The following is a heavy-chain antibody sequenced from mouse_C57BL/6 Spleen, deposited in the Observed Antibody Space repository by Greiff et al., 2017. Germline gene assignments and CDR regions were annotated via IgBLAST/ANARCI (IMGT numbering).Heavy chain of an antibody. D-gene: IGHD1-1*01. V-gene: IGHV1-4*01. CDR2: INPSSGYT. CDR1: GYTFTSYT. J-gene: IGHJ4*01. CDR3: ARSRYYYGSRDAMDD. Sequence: QVQLQQSGAELARPGASVKMSCKASGYTFTSYTMHWVKQRPGQGLEWIGYINPSSGYTKYNQKFKDKAPLTADKSSSTAYMQLSSLTSEDAAVYYCARSRYYYGSRDAMDDWGQGTSVTVSS.